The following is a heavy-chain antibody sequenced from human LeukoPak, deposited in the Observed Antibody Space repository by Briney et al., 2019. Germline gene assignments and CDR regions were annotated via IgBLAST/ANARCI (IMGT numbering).Heavy chain of an antibody. CDR3: ARDHNWGFDY. D-gene: IGHD7-27*01. CDR1: GFAFSDYS. V-gene: IGHV3-48*02. Sequence: PGGSLRLSCADSGFAFSDYSFNWVRQAPGKGLEWLSYISASSGNIYYADSVKGRFTISGDNAKNSLYLQMNSLRDEDTAIYYCARDHNWGFDYWGQGTLVTVSS. J-gene: IGHJ4*02. CDR2: ISASSGNI.